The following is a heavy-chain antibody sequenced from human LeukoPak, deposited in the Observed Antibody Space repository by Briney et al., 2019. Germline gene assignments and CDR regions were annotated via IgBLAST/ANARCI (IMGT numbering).Heavy chain of an antibody. Sequence: SETLSLTCTVSGGSISSYYWNWIRQPPGKGLEWIGYIYYSGTTNYNPSLKSRVTISVDTSKNQFSLKLSSVTAADTAVYYCARGGGAPPVLYYFDYWGQATLVTVSS. J-gene: IGHJ4*02. CDR2: IYYSGTT. D-gene: IGHD2-8*02. V-gene: IGHV4-59*01. CDR1: GGSISSYY. CDR3: ARGGGAPPVLYYFDY.